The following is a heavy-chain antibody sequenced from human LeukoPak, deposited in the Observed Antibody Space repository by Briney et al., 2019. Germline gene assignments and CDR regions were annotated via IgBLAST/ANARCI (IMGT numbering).Heavy chain of an antibody. CDR2: VKSRTNGGTT. CDR1: GFTFTNAW. D-gene: IGHD1-26*01. V-gene: IGHV3-15*01. Sequence: GGSLRLSCAASGFTFTNAWMSCVRQAPGKGLECVGRVKSRTNGGTTDYAAPVKGRFIMSRDDSKNTSYLQINSLQSEDTAVYYCTAGVGITDFDYWGQGTLVTVSS. CDR3: TAGVGITDFDY. J-gene: IGHJ4*02.